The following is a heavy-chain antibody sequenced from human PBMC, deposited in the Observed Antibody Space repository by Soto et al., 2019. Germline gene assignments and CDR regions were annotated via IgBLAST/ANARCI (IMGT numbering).Heavy chain of an antibody. CDR1: GYTFTSYA. CDR2: INAGNGNT. J-gene: IGHJ6*03. V-gene: IGHV1-3*01. D-gene: IGHD2-15*01. CDR3: ARQYCSGGSCYIYYYMDV. Sequence: ASVKVSCKASGYTFTSYAMHWVRQAPGQRLEWMGWINAGNGNTKYSQKFQGRVTITRDTSASTAYMELSSLRSEDTAVYYCARQYCSGGSCYIYYYMDVWGKGTTVTVSS.